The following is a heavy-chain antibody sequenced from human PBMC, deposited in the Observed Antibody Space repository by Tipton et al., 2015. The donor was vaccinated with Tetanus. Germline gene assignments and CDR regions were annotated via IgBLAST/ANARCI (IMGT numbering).Heavy chain of an antibody. Sequence: LSLTCAVSGGSISSGDYSWSWIRQPPGKGLEWVASISSTSSYIYYADSLKGRFTISRDNAKNSLYLQMNSLRAEDTAVYYCASGSALDYWGQGILVTVSS. D-gene: IGHD6-25*01. J-gene: IGHJ4*02. CDR2: ISSTSSYI. CDR3: ASGSALDY. CDR1: GGSISSGDYS. V-gene: IGHV3-11*06.